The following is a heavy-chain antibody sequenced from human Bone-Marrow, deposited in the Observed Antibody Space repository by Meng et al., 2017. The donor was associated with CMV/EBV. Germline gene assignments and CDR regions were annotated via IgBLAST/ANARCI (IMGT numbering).Heavy chain of an antibody. J-gene: IGHJ6*02. D-gene: IGHD1-1*01. CDR3: ARGGVTTTGTTSYYYGMDV. CDR1: GLTFSSDW. Sequence: GESLKISCAASGLTFSSDWMHWVRQAPGKGLVWVSRINPDGSTTDYADSVKGRFTISRDNAKNTLFLQMTSLRVEDTAVYYCARGGVTTTGTTSYYYGMDVWGRGTTVTVSS. V-gene: IGHV3-74*01. CDR2: INPDGSTT.